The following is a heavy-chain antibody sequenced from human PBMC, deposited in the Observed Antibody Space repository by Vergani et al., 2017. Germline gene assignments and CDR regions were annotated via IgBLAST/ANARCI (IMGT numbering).Heavy chain of an antibody. CDR1: GGSISSYY. J-gene: IGHJ6*03. CDR2: IYYSGST. CDR3: ARDYGDYYYYMDV. D-gene: IGHD4-17*01. V-gene: IGHV4-59*01. Sequence: QVQLPESGPGLVKPSETLSLTCTVSGGSISSYYWSWIRQPPGKGLEWIGYIYYSGSTNYNPSLKSRVTISVDTSKNQFSLKLSSVTAADTAVYYCARDYGDYYYYMDVWGKGTTVTVSS.